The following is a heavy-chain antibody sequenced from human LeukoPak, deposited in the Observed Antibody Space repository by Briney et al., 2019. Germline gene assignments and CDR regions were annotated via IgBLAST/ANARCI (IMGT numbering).Heavy chain of an antibody. CDR3: ARDGDAYNFDY. Sequence: GGSLRLSCVASGFSVSRYYMHWGRQAPGKGLLWVSRVKGDSSDTIYADSVKGRFTNSRDNAKNTVYLQMNSLRREDTAVYYCARDGDAYNFDYWGQGTLVTVSS. D-gene: IGHD5-24*01. J-gene: IGHJ4*02. V-gene: IGHV3-74*01. CDR2: VKGDSSDT. CDR1: GFSVSRYY.